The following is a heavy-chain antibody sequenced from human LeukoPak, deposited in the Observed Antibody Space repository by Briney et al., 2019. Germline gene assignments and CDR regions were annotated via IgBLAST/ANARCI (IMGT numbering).Heavy chain of an antibody. J-gene: IGHJ4*02. V-gene: IGHV3-23*01. CDR1: GFTFSSYA. Sequence: GGSLRLSCAASGFTFSSYAMSWVRQAPGKGLEWVSGISPSGDITYYADSVKGRFTISRDNSKNRVYLQMDSLRFEDAAVYYCARDLAYIRFDNWGQGTLVTVSS. D-gene: IGHD1-1*01. CDR3: ARDLAYIRFDN. CDR2: ISPSGDIT.